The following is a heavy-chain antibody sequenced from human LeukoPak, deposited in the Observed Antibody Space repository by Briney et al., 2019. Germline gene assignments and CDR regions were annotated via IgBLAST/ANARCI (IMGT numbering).Heavy chain of an antibody. Sequence: SETLSPTCAVTGGSLSGYYCAWIRQSPGKGLEWIGEINHSGRTNYNSSLENRVTISVDTSNNQFSLKLTSVTAADTAVYYCARDPCTSINCPLRYWAQGTLVTVSS. D-gene: IGHD2-2*01. J-gene: IGHJ4*02. CDR2: INHSGRT. CDR3: ARDPCTSINCPLRY. CDR1: GGSLSGYY. V-gene: IGHV4-34*01.